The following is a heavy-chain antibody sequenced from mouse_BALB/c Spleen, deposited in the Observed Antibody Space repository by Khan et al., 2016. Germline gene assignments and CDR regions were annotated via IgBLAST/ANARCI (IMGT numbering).Heavy chain of an antibody. CDR1: GYSITSDYA. D-gene: IGHD2-3*01. J-gene: IGHJ3*01. CDR3: ARDGSWFAY. Sequence: EVQLQESGPGLVKPSQSLSLTCTVTGYSITSDYAWNWIRQFPGNKLEWMGYISYSGSTSYNPSLKSRISITRDTSKNPFFLQLNSVTTEDTATYYCARDGSWFAYWGQGTLVTVSA. CDR2: ISYSGST. V-gene: IGHV3-2*02.